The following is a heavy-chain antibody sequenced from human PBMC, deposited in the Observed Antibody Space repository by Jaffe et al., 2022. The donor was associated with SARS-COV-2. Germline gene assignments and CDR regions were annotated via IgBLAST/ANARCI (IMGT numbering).Heavy chain of an antibody. V-gene: IGHV4-59*01. Sequence: QVQLQESGPGLVKPSETLSLTCTVSGDSISSYYWSWIRQPPGKGLEWIGFIYYSGSTNYNPSLKSRVTTSVDTSKNQFSLKLSFVTAADTAMYYCARSATVGTGWYFDYWGQGTLVTVSS. D-gene: IGHD2-21*02. CDR3: ARSATVGTGWYFDY. J-gene: IGHJ4*02. CDR1: GDSISSYY. CDR2: IYYSGST.